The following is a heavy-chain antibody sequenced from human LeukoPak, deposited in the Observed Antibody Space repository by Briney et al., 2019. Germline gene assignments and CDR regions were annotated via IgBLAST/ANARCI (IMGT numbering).Heavy chain of an antibody. V-gene: IGHV4-59*01. Sequence: KPSETLSLTCTVSGGSISSYYWSWIRQPPGKGLEWIGYIYYSGSTNYNPSLKSRVTISVDTSKNQFSLKLSSVTAADTAVYYCARGDSRCSSTSCYSPTLSYYYYMDVWGKGTTVTVSS. D-gene: IGHD2-2*01. CDR2: IYYSGST. CDR1: GGSISSYY. CDR3: ARGDSRCSSTSCYSPTLSYYYYMDV. J-gene: IGHJ6*03.